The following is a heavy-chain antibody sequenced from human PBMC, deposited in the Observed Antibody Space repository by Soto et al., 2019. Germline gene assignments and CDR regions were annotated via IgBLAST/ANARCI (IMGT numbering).Heavy chain of an antibody. J-gene: IGHJ4*02. CDR2: IYYSGST. CDR3: ARGKSEWLRPIFDY. Sequence: QVQLQESGPGLVKPSETLYLTCTVSGGSISSYYWSWIRQPPGKGLEWIGYIYYSGSTNYNPSLKSRVTISVDTSKNQFSLKLSSVTAADTAVYYCARGKSEWLRPIFDYWGQGTLVTVSS. D-gene: IGHD5-12*01. CDR1: GGSISSYY. V-gene: IGHV4-59*01.